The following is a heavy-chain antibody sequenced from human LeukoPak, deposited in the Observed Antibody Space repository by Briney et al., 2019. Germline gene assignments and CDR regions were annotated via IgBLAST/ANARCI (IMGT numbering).Heavy chain of an antibody. J-gene: IGHJ4*02. CDR3: VKDSPPRYSGSPPAY. Sequence: GGSLRLSCAASGLTVSSNYMNWVRQAPGKGLEWVSVIYSGGSTYYADSVKGRFTISRDNAKNSLYLQMNSLRADDTAVYYCVKDSPPRYSGSPPAYWGQGTLVTVSS. CDR2: IYSGGST. D-gene: IGHD1-26*01. V-gene: IGHV3-53*01. CDR1: GLTVSSNY.